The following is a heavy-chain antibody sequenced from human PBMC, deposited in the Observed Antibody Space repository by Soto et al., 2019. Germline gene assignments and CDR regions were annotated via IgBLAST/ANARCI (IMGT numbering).Heavy chain of an antibody. Sequence: TSETLSLTCTVSGGSISSSSYYWGWIRQPPGKGLEWIGSIYYSGSTYYNPSLKSRVTISVDTSKNQFSLKLSSVTAADTAVYYCARAGYYDSFDYWGQGTLVTVSS. CDR3: ARAGYYDSFDY. CDR2: IYYSGST. V-gene: IGHV4-39*01. J-gene: IGHJ4*02. CDR1: GGSISSSSYY. D-gene: IGHD3-22*01.